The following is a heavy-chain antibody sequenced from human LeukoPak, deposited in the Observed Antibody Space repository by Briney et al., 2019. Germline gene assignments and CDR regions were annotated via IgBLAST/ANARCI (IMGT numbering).Heavy chain of an antibody. D-gene: IGHD3-10*01. J-gene: IGHJ5*02. V-gene: IGHV3-30*03. CDR2: ISYDGSNK. Sequence: GGSLRLSCAASGFTFSSYGMHWVRQAPGKGLEWVAVISYDGSNKYYADSVKGRFTISRDNSKNTLYLQMNSLGAEDTAVYYCGGVRGQIDPWGEGTLVTVSS. CDR1: GFTFSSYG. CDR3: GGVRGQIDP.